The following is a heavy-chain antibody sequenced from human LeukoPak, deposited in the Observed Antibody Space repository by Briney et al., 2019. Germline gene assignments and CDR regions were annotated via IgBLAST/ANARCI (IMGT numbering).Heavy chain of an antibody. V-gene: IGHV4-39*07. CDR3: AREGCSSTSCAYPYYFDY. D-gene: IGHD2-2*01. Sequence: SETLSLTCTVSGGSISSSSYYWGWIRQPPGKGLERIGSIYYSGSTYYNPSLKNRATISVDTSKNQFSLKLSSVTAADTAVYYCAREGCSSTSCAYPYYFDYWAREPWSPSPQ. CDR1: GGSISSSSYY. CDR2: IYYSGST. J-gene: IGHJ4*02.